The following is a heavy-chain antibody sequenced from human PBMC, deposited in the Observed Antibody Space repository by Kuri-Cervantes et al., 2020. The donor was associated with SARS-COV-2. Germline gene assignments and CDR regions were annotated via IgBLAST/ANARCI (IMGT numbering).Heavy chain of an antibody. J-gene: IGHJ6*02. V-gene: IGHV3-30*14. CDR1: GFTFSDYA. Sequence: GGSLRLSCAASGFTFSDYAIDWVRQAPGKGLEWVAITSFDGRNTKYADSVKGRFTISRDSSKNMLYLQMNSLRAEDTAVYYCARERYGDYVSPYQYYGMDVWGQGTTVTVSS. D-gene: IGHD4-17*01. CDR2: TSFDGRNT. CDR3: ARERYGDYVSPYQYYGMDV.